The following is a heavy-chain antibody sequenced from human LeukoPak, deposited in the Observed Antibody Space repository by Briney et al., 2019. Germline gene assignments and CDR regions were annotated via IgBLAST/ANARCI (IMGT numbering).Heavy chain of an antibody. CDR1: GGSFSRYY. D-gene: IGHD5-24*01. CDR2: INQSGRT. Sequence: SETLSLTCAAYGGSFSRYYWSWIRQPPRLGLELIGEINQSGRTNYKPSLKSRVTISIDTSKNHLSLKLSSVTAADTAVYYCARGRRGWLYGMDVWGQGTTVTVSS. V-gene: IGHV4-34*01. J-gene: IGHJ6*02. CDR3: ARGRRGWLYGMDV.